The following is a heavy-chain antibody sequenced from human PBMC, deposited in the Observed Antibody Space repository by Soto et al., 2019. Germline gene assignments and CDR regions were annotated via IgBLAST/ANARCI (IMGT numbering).Heavy chain of an antibody. CDR3: ARHVSLAAAGRGPNWFDP. D-gene: IGHD6-13*01. Sequence: NPSETLSLTCTVSAGSIRSSSYYWGWIRQPPGKGLEWIGSIYYSGSTYYNPSLKSRVTISVDTSKNQFSLKLSSVTAADTAVYYCARHVSLAAAGRGPNWFDPWGQRTLVTV. V-gene: IGHV4-39*01. CDR1: AGSIRSSSYY. CDR2: IYYSGST. J-gene: IGHJ5*02.